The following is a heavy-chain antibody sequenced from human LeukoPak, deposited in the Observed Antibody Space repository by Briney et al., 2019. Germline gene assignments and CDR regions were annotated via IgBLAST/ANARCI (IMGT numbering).Heavy chain of an antibody. V-gene: IGHV1-2*06. CDR2: INPNSGGT. CDR1: GYTFTGYY. J-gene: IGHJ1*01. Sequence: ASVKVSCKASGYTFTGYYMHWVRQAPGQGLEWMGRINPNSGGTNYAQKFQGRVTMTRDTSISTAYMELSRLRSDDTAVYYCARSRSGGYPAEEYFQHWGQGTLVTVSS. CDR3: ARSRSGGYPAEEYFQH. D-gene: IGHD1-26*01.